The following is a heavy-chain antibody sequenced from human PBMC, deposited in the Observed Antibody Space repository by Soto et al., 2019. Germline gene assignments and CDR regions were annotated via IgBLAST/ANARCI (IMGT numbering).Heavy chain of an antibody. CDR1: GGSFGKSA. V-gene: IGHV1-69*13. CDR2: FIPVYRTL. CDR3: ATGVIWIGYFTVDS. Sequence: SVKVSCKASGGSFGKSAINWVRQTPGQGLEWLGGFIPVYRTLNYAQKFQGRVTITADESTGTACMTLSSLASDDTAVYYCATGVIWIGYFTVDSWGQGTRVTVSS. D-gene: IGHD3-3*01. J-gene: IGHJ4*02.